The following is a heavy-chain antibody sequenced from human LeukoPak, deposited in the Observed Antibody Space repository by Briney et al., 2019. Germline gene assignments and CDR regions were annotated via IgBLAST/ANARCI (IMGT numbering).Heavy chain of an antibody. V-gene: IGHV1-2*06. CDR2: INPNSGCT. D-gene: IGHD6-13*01. CDR1: GYTFTGYY. Sequence: ASVKVSCKACGYTFTGYYMHWVRQAPGQGLEWMGRINPNSGCTNYAKKFQGRVTITRDTSISTAYMELSRLRPDDAAVYYCARIIAAAGTGNYYYYYMDVWGKGTTVTVSS. J-gene: IGHJ6*03. CDR3: ARIIAAAGTGNYYYYYMDV.